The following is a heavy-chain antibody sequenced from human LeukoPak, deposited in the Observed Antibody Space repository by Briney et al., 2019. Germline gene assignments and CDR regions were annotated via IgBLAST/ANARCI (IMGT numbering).Heavy chain of an antibody. D-gene: IGHD3-3*01. Sequence: GGSLRLSCEASGFTFSSYRMTWVRQAPGKGLEWVANIKQDGSERDYVDSVKGRFTISRDNAKNSLYLQMNSLRAEDTAVYYCARSGVAIALWGDYWGQGVLVTVSS. CDR1: GFTFSSYR. J-gene: IGHJ4*02. CDR2: IKQDGSER. CDR3: ARSGVAIALWGDY. V-gene: IGHV3-7*01.